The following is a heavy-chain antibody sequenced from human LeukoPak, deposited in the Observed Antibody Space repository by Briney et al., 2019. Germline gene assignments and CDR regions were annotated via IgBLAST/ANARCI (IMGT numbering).Heavy chain of an antibody. CDR3: ARHVKKQLMIYYFDY. J-gene: IGHJ4*02. Sequence: SETLSLTCTVSGGSISSYYWSWIRQPPGKGLEWIGYIYYSGSTNYNPSLKSRVTISVDTSKNQFSLKLSSVTAADTAVYYCARHVKKQLMIYYFDYWGQGTLVTVSP. CDR1: GGSISSYY. D-gene: IGHD6-13*01. V-gene: IGHV4-59*08. CDR2: IYYSGST.